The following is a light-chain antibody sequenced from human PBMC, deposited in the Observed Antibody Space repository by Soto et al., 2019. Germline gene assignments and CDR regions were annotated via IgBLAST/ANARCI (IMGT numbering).Light chain of an antibody. CDR3: QQRSNWPPS. V-gene: IGKV3-11*01. Sequence: ELVLTQSPATLSLSPGERATLSCRASQSVSSYLAWYQQKPGQAPRLLIYDASNRATGIPARFSGSGSGTDFALTNSSLEPEDFVVYFCQQRSNWPPSFGQGTRLEIK. J-gene: IGKJ5*01. CDR2: DAS. CDR1: QSVSSY.